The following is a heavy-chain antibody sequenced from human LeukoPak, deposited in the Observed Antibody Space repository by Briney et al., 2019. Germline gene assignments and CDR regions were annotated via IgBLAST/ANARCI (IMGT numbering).Heavy chain of an antibody. Sequence: GGSLRLSCAASGFTFSSYGMHWVRQAPGKGLEWVAFIRYDGSNKYYTDSVKGRFTISRDNSKNTLYLQMNSLRAEDTAVYYCAKQSESYDSTGSTFDFWGQGTLVTVSS. D-gene: IGHD3-22*01. V-gene: IGHV3-30*02. J-gene: IGHJ4*02. CDR3: AKQSESYDSTGSTFDF. CDR2: IRYDGSNK. CDR1: GFTFSSYG.